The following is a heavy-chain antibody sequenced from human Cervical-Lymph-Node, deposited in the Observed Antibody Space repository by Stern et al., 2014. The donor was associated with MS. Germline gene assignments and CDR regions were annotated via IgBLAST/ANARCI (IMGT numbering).Heavy chain of an antibody. CDR2: ISGCGGTT. D-gene: IGHD3-16*01. CDR3: AKEGARGRYFQH. Sequence: EVQLLESGGGLVQPGGSLRLSCAASGFTFSSYAMSWVRQGPGTGLEWVSTISGCGGTTYYADSVKGRVTISRDTSKNTLHLQMNSLRAEDTATYYCAKEGARGRYFQHWGQGTLVAVSS. J-gene: IGHJ1*01. CDR1: GFTFSSYA. V-gene: IGHV3-23*01.